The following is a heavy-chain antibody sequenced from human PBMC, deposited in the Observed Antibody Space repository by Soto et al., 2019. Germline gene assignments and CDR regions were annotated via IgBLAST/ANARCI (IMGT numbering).Heavy chain of an antibody. J-gene: IGHJ5*02. CDR2: IYYSVSA. CDR1: GGSISSGGYY. Sequence: QVQLQESGPGLVKPSQTLSLTCTVSGGSISSGGYYWSWIRQHPGKGLEWIGYIYYSVSAYYNPSLTCRVSISIDTSKNHFSLRLSSVTDADTAVYCRSTDAGGSYLLPSPPFDPWGQGTLVTVSS. V-gene: IGHV4-31*03. CDR3: STDAGGSYLLPSPPFDP. D-gene: IGHD2-2*01.